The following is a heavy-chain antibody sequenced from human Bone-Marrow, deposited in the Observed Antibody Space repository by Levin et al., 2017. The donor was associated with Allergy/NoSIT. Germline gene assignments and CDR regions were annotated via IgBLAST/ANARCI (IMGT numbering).Heavy chain of an antibody. J-gene: IGHJ4*02. CDR1: GFSLRSPGVG. Sequence: ESGPTLVKPPQTLTLTCTVSGFSLRSPGVGVGWIRQPPGKALVWLALIYWDDDKRYSPSLKSRLTIARDTSKNQVVLTMTNMDPADTATYYCARENGHEYDSWGQGTLVTVSS. V-gene: IGHV2-5*02. D-gene: IGHD2-8*01. CDR3: ARENGHEYDS. CDR2: IYWDDDK.